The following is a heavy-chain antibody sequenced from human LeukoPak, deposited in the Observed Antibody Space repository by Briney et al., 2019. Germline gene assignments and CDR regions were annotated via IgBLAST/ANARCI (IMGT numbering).Heavy chain of an antibody. CDR3: GGNYYYYAMDV. D-gene: IGHD6-13*01. Sequence: GGSLRLSCAASGFTFSSYSMNWVRQAPAKGLEWVSSISSRSSSIYYADSVKGRFTISRDNAKNSLYLQMNSLRAEDTAVYYCGGNYYYYAMDVWGQGTTVTVSS. CDR1: GFTFSSYS. CDR2: ISSRSSSI. V-gene: IGHV3-21*01. J-gene: IGHJ6*02.